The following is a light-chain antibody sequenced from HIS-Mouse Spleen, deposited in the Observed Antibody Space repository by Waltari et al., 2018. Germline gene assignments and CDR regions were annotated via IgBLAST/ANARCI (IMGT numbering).Light chain of an antibody. Sequence: QSALTQPASVSGSPGQSITISCTGTSRDVGTYNLLSWYQQPPGKAPKLMIYEGSKRPSGVSNRVSGSKSGNTASLTISGLQAEDEADYYCCSYAGSSTFVVVFGGGTKLTVL. V-gene: IGLV2-23*03. CDR3: CSYAGSSTFVVV. J-gene: IGLJ2*01. CDR2: EGS. CDR1: SRDVGTYNL.